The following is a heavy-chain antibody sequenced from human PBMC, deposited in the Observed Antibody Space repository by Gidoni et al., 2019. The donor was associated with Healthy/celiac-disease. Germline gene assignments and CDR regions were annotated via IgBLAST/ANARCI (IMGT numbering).Heavy chain of an antibody. CDR3: ARGRGSIAHSLYYYYGMDV. V-gene: IGHV4-61*02. CDR2: IYTSGSP. D-gene: IGHD3-16*02. CDR1: GGSISSGSYY. Sequence: QVQLQESCPGLVQPSQTLSLTCTVSGGSISSGSYYWSWIRQPAGKGLEWIGRIYTSGSPNYNPSLKSRVTISVDTSKNQFSLKLSSVTAADTAVYYCARGRGSIAHSLYYYYGMDVWGQGTTVTVSS. J-gene: IGHJ6*02.